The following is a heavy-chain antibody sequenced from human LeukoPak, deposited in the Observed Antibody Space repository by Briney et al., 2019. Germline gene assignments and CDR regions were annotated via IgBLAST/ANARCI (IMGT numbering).Heavy chain of an antibody. CDR3: ARGLGIGPSTRFDY. Sequence: DSVKVSCKASGYTFTSYAISWVRQAPGQGLEWMGWISADNGNTNYAQKLQGRVTMTTDTSTSTAYMELRSLRSDDTAVYYCARGLGIGPSTRFDYWGQGTLVTVSS. J-gene: IGHJ4*02. D-gene: IGHD2-15*01. CDR2: ISADNGNT. CDR1: GYTFTSYA. V-gene: IGHV1-18*01.